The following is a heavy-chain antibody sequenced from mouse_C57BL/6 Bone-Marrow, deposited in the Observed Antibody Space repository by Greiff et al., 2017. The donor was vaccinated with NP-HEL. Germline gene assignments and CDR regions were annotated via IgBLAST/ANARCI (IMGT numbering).Heavy chain of an antibody. V-gene: IGHV14-2*01. CDR2: IAPEDGET. CDR3: ARSHYYGSSYWYFDV. J-gene: IGHJ1*03. D-gene: IGHD1-1*01. Sequence: EVKLQESGAELVKPGASVKLSCTASGFNIKDYYMHWVKQKTEHGLEWIGRIAPEDGETKYAPKFQGKATITADTSSNTAYLQLSSLTSEDTAVYYCARSHYYGSSYWYFDVWGTGTTVTVSS. CDR1: GFNIKDYY.